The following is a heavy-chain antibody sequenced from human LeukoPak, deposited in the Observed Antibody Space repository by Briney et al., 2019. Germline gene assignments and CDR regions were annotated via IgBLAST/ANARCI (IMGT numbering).Heavy chain of an antibody. V-gene: IGHV1-2*06. CDR1: GYTFTGYY. D-gene: IGHD3-22*01. Sequence: ASVKVSCKASGYTFTGYYMHWVRQAPGQGLEWMGRINPNSGSTNYAQKFQGRVTMTRDTSISTAYMELSRLRSDDTAVYYCAVMTYYYDSSGYLFDYWGQGTLVTVSS. CDR3: AVMTYYYDSSGYLFDY. J-gene: IGHJ4*02. CDR2: INPNSGST.